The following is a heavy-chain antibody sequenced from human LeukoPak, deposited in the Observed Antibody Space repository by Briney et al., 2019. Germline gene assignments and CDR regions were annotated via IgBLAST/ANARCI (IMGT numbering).Heavy chain of an antibody. CDR3: TRGHLPRRHYDSSGYYYGTFDY. J-gene: IGHJ4*02. D-gene: IGHD3-22*01. CDR2: IRSKAYGGTT. Sequence: PGRSLRLSCTASGFTFGDYAMSWFRQAPGKGLEWVGFIRSKAYGGTTEYAASVKGRFTISRDDSKSIAYLQMNSLKTEDTAVYYCTRGHLPRRHYDSSGYYYGTFDYWGQGTLVTVSS. V-gene: IGHV3-49*03. CDR1: GFTFGDYA.